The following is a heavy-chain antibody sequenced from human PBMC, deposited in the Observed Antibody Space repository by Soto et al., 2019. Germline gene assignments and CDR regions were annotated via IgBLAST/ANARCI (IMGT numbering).Heavy chain of an antibody. Sequence: GESLKISCKGSGYSFTSYWISWARQMPGKGLEWMGRIDPSDSYTNYSPSFQGHVTISADKSISTAYLQWSSLKASDAAMYYCARHPRLRCLEWPRRYYYGMDVWGQGTTVTVSS. D-gene: IGHD3-3*01. CDR1: GYSFTSYW. CDR3: ARHPRLRCLEWPRRYYYGMDV. CDR2: IDPSDSYT. J-gene: IGHJ6*02. V-gene: IGHV5-10-1*01.